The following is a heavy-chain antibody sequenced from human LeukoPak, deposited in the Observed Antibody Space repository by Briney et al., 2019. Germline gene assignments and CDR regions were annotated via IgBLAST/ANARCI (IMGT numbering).Heavy chain of an antibody. D-gene: IGHD6-13*01. V-gene: IGHV3-33*01. CDR1: GFTFNSYG. Sequence: PGGSLRLSCAASGFTFNSYGMHWVRQAPGKGLEWVAVIWYDGTNKYYADSVKGRFTISRDNSENTLYLQMNSLRAEDTAVYYCARDIGIAAAGVYYYYMDVWGKGTTVTVSS. CDR3: ARDIGIAAAGVYYYYMDV. CDR2: IWYDGTNK. J-gene: IGHJ6*03.